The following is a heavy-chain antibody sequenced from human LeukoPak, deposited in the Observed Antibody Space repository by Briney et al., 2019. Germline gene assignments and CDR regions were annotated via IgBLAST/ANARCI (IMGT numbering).Heavy chain of an antibody. CDR3: ARVGYCSSTSCYSVSYYMDV. D-gene: IGHD2-2*01. CDR2: MNANSGNT. CDR1: GYTFTSYD. V-gene: IGHV1-8*01. J-gene: IGHJ6*03. Sequence: ASVKVSCKASGYTFTSYDINWVRQATGQGLEWMGWMNANSGNTGYAQKFQGRVTMTRNTSISTAYMELSSLRSEDTAVYYCARVGYCSSTSCYSVSYYMDVWGKGTTVTVSS.